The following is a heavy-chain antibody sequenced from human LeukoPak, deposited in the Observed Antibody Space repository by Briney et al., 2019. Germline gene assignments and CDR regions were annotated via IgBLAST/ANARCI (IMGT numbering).Heavy chain of an antibody. J-gene: IGHJ4*02. V-gene: IGHV1-3*01. CDR2: IHADIGNT. Sequence: ASVKVSCKASGYTFTTYAIHWVRQAPGQRLEWMGWIHADIGNTKYSQNFQGRVTITRDTSANTAYMELSSLRSEDTAVYYCARAGTYCDFWSGWVFDYWGQGTLVTVSS. D-gene: IGHD3-3*01. CDR3: ARAGTYCDFWSGWVFDY. CDR1: GYTFTTYA.